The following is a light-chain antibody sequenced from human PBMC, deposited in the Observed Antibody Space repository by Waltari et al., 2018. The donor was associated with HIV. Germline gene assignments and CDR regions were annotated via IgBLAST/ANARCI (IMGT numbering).Light chain of an antibody. CDR3: AAWDDTSVV. CDR1: SSNIGSNY. Sequence: QSVLTQPPSASGTPGQRVTISCSGSSSNIGSNYVYWYQQLPGTAPKLLSDRNNQRPSGVPDRFSGSKSGTSASLAISGLRSEDEADYYCAAWDDTSVVFGGGTKLTVL. J-gene: IGLJ2*01. CDR2: RNN. V-gene: IGLV1-47*01.